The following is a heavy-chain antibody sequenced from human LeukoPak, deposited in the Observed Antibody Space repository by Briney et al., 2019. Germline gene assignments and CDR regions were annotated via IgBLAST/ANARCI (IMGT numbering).Heavy chain of an antibody. V-gene: IGHV3-48*03. CDR2: ISSSGSTI. CDR3: ARVGYSSGWYDGYYFDY. J-gene: IGHJ4*02. Sequence: PGGSLRLSCAASGFTFSSYEMNWVRQAPGKGLEWVSYISSSGSTIYYADSVKGRFTISRDNAKNSLYLQMNSLRAEGTAVYYCARVGYSSGWYDGYYFDYWGQGTLVTVSS. D-gene: IGHD6-19*01. CDR1: GFTFSSYE.